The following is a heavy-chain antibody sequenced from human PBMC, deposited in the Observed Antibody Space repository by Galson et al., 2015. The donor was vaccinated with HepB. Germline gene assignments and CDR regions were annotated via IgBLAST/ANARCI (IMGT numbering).Heavy chain of an antibody. D-gene: IGHD6-6*01. V-gene: IGHV3-21*06. CDR2: ISTNSNYI. Sequence: FLRLSCAASGFTFSIYSMNWVRQAPGKGLEWVSCISTNSNYIYDAGSVKGRFTISRDNAKNSLYLQMSSLRAEDTAVYYCSRGGKYCSEAFDIWGQGTMVTVSS. CDR1: GFTFSIYS. J-gene: IGHJ3*02. CDR3: SRGGKYCSEAFDI.